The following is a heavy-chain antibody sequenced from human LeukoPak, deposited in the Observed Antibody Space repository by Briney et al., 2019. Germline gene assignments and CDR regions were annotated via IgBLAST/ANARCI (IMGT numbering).Heavy chain of an antibody. J-gene: IGHJ1*01. CDR3: AKDLVVNSRGYFQH. Sequence: PGGSLRLSCAASGFTFSSRDISWVRQAPGKGLEWVSAISVGGGSTYYADSVKGRFTISRDNSKNTLYLQMNSLRAEDTAVYYCAKDLVVNSRGYFQHWGQGTLVTVSS. V-gene: IGHV3-23*01. CDR2: ISVGGGST. D-gene: IGHD2-15*01. CDR1: GFTFSSRD.